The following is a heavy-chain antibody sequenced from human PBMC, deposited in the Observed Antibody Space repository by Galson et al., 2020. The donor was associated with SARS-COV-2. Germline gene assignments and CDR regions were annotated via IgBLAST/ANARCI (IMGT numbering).Heavy chain of an antibody. D-gene: IGHD6-19*01. CDR2: ISGSGAAT. J-gene: IGHJ4*03. V-gene: IGHV3-23*01. CDR1: GFTFSSYA. CDR3: VNDEVSRKRWVVRGGYFDS. Sequence: GGSLRLSCAASGFTFSSYAMSWVRQAPGKGLEWVSSISGSGAATDYAGSVNGRFTTSRNNSHNMVYLQMNSLRAEDTAVYYCVNDEVSRKRWVVRGGYFDSWGQGALVTVSS.